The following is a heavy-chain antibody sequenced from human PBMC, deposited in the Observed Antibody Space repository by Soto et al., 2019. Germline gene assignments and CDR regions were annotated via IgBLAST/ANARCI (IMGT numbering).Heavy chain of an antibody. J-gene: IGHJ5*02. CDR1: GGSISSFY. CDR2: INHNGGT. CDR3: ARWARGGYSGPQWGEDWFDP. Sequence: SETLSLTCTVSGGSISSFYWSWIRQPPGKGLEWIGFINHNGGTNYNPSLKSRVTISLDTAKNQFSLKLRSVTAADTAVYYCARWARGGYSGPQWGEDWFDPWGQGTLVTVSS. V-gene: IGHV4-59*01. D-gene: IGHD5-12*01.